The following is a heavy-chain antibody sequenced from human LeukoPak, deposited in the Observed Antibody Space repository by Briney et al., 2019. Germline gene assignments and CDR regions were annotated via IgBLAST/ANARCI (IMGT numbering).Heavy chain of an antibody. D-gene: IGHD6-6*01. CDR3: ARGRGAARFVTIEFDY. CDR1: GGSFSGYH. CDR2: INHRGST. J-gene: IGHJ4*02. V-gene: IGHV4-34*01. Sequence: PSETLSLTCVVYGGSFSGYHWSWIRQPPGKGLEWIGEINHRGSTNYNPSLKSRVTMSVDTSKNQFSLKLSSVTAADTAVYYCARGRGAARFVTIEFDYWGQGALVTVSS.